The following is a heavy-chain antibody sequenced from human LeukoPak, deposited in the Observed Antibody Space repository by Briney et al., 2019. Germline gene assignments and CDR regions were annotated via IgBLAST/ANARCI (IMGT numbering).Heavy chain of an antibody. Sequence: SETLSLTCTVSGGSISSYYRSWIRQPPGKGLEWIGYIYYSGSTNYNPSLKSRVTISVDTSKNQFSLKLSSVTAADTAVYYCARGRYGGNSVDYWGQGTLVTVSS. CDR3: ARGRYGGNSVDY. V-gene: IGHV4-59*01. CDR1: GGSISSYY. CDR2: IYYSGST. J-gene: IGHJ4*02. D-gene: IGHD4-23*01.